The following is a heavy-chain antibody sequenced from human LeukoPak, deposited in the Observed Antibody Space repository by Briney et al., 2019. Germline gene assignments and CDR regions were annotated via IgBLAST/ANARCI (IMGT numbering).Heavy chain of an antibody. Sequence: GESLKISCKGSGYSFSTHWIGWVRQMPGKGLEWMGIIYPGDSDTRYSPSFQGQVTISADKSIDTAYLQWSSLMASDTAMYYCARQAATAYDYFDYWGQGTLSPSP. CDR1: GYSFSTHW. J-gene: IGHJ4*02. D-gene: IGHD1-1*01. V-gene: IGHV5-51*01. CDR3: ARQAATAYDYFDY. CDR2: IYPGDSDT.